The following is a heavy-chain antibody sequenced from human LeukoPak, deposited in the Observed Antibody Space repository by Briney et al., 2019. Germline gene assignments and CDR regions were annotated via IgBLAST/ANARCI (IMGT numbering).Heavy chain of an antibody. D-gene: IGHD6-13*01. V-gene: IGHV3-53*01. Sequence: PGGSLRLSCAASGFTVSDRYISWVRQAPGKGLEWVSVMYSGGSPYYADSVRGRFTISRDNSKNTVYLQMNNLRADDTAVYYCASSIRWFLIMNYWGQGTLVTVSS. J-gene: IGHJ4*02. CDR1: GFTVSDRY. CDR2: MYSGGSP. CDR3: ASSIRWFLIMNY.